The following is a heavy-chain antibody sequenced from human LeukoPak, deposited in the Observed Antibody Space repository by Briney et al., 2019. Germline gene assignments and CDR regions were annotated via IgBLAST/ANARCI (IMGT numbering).Heavy chain of an antibody. Sequence: KPSETLSLTCTVSGGSISSYYWSWIRQPAGKGLEWIGRIYTSGSTNYNPSLKSRVTMSVDTSKNQFSLKLSSVTAADTAVYYRAPYNWNYVAFDIWGQGTMVTVSS. CDR2: IYTSGST. J-gene: IGHJ3*02. CDR3: APYNWNYVAFDI. D-gene: IGHD1-7*01. V-gene: IGHV4-4*07. CDR1: GGSISSYY.